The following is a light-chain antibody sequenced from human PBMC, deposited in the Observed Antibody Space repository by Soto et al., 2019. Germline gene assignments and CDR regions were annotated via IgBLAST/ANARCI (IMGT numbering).Light chain of an antibody. V-gene: IGKV3-11*01. CDR3: QQRSNWPPGLT. CDR1: QSVSSY. CDR2: DAS. Sequence: EIVLTQSPATLSLSPEERATLSCRASQSVSSYLAWYQQQPGQAPRLLIYDASNRATGNPARFSGSGSGTDFTLNTSSLEPEDFAVDYCQQRSNWPPGLTFGRGTNVEI. J-gene: IGKJ4*01.